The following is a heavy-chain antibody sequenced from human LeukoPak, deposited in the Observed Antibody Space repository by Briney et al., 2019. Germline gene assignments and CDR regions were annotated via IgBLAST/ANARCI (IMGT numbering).Heavy chain of an antibody. CDR3: ARAPYCGGDCYFYFDY. CDR1: GGSISSYY. D-gene: IGHD2-21*02. J-gene: IGHJ4*02. V-gene: IGHV4-59*01. Sequence: PSETLSLTCTVSGGSISSYYWSWIRQPPGKGLEWIGYIYYSGSTNYNPSLKSRITISVDTSKNQFSLKLSSVTAADTAVYYCARAPYCGGDCYFYFDYWGQGTLVTVSS. CDR2: IYYSGST.